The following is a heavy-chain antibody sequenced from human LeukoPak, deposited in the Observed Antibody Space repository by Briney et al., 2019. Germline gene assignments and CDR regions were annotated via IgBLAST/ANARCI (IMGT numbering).Heavy chain of an antibody. CDR1: GGSFSGYY. J-gene: IGHJ4*02. CDR2: INHSGST. V-gene: IGHV4-34*01. Sequence: SETLSLTCAVYGGSFSGYYWSWIRQPPGKGLEWIGEINHSGSTNYNPSLKSRVTISVDTSMNQFSLKLSSVTAADTAVYYCARGHDHPSIAARRDLDYWGQGTLVTVSS. D-gene: IGHD6-6*01. CDR3: ARGHDHPSIAARRDLDY.